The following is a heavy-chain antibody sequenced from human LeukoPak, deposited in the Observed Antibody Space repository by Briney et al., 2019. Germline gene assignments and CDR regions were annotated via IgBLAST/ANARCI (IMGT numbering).Heavy chain of an antibody. CDR3: ARDDTGSDAFDI. V-gene: IGHV4-34*01. CDR1: GGSFSGYY. D-gene: IGHD1-1*01. CDR2: IYYSGST. Sequence: SETLSLTCAVYGGSFSGYYWSWIRQPPGKGLEWIGSIYYSGSTYYNPSLKSRVTISVDTSKNQFSLKLSSVTAADTAVYYCARDDTGSDAFDIWGQGTMVTVSS. J-gene: IGHJ3*02.